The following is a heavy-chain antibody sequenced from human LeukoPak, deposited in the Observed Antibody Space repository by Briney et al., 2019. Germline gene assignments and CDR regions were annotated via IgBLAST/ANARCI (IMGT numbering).Heavy chain of an antibody. J-gene: IGHJ4*02. CDR1: GFTFSSYS. CDR3: ASYSYGPTPLDY. D-gene: IGHD5-18*01. Sequence: GGSLRLSCAASGFTFSSYSMNWVRQAPGKGLEWVSSISSSSNYIYYADSVKGRFTISRDNAKNSLYLQMNSLRAEDTAVYYCASYSYGPTPLDYWGQGTLVTVSS. V-gene: IGHV3-21*01. CDR2: ISSSSNYI.